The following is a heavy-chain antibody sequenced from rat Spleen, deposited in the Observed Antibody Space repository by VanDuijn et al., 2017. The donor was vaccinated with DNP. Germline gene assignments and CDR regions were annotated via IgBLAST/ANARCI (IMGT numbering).Heavy chain of an antibody. V-gene: IGHV3-1*01. CDR1: GYSITSNY. Sequence: EVQLQESGPGLLKPSQSLSLTCSVTGYSITSNYWGWIRKFPGNKMEWIGHISYSGSTSYNPSLKSRISITRDTSKNQFFLQLKSVTTEDTATYYCARLDPIHPTGMGDYWGQGVMVTVSS. CDR2: ISYSGST. D-gene: IGHD1-9*01. CDR3: ARLDPIHPTGMGDY. J-gene: IGHJ2*01.